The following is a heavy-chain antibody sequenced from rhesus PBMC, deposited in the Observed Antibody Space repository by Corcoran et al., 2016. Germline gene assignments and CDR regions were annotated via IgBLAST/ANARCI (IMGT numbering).Heavy chain of an antibody. CDR3: AKERGGYSYFDY. CDR1: GGPISDSYR. Sequence: QVQLQESGPGVVKPSETLSLTCAVSGGPISDSYRWSWSRQPPGKGLEWIGYIYVSNTSTNYNPSLKSRVTISKDTSKNQFSLKLSSVTAADTAVYYCAKERGGYSYFDYWGQGVLVTVSS. V-gene: IGHV4S10*01. J-gene: IGHJ4*01. CDR2: IYVSNTST. D-gene: IGHD1-44*02.